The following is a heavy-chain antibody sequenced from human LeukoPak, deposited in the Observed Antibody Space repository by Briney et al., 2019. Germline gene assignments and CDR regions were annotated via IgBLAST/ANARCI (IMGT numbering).Heavy chain of an antibody. CDR1: GFTFSHYW. J-gene: IGHJ6*02. CDR2: INSDGSGT. CDR3: ARGQYYAMDV. Sequence: GGSLRLSCAASGFTFSHYWMHWVRHVPGKGLVWVSRINSDGSGTSYADSVKGRFTISRDNAKNTLYLQMNSLRAEDTSVYYCARGQYYAMDVWGQGTTVTVSS. V-gene: IGHV3-74*01.